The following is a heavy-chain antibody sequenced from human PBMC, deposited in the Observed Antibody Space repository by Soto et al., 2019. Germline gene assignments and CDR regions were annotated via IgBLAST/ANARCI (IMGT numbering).Heavy chain of an antibody. D-gene: IGHD3-22*01. CDR2: ISWNSGSI. Sequence: SLRLSCAASGLTFDDYAMHWVRQAPGKGLEWVSGISWNSGSIGYGDSVKGRFTISRDNAKNSLYLQMNSLRAEDTGLYYCAKDTYYDSSGTQGSFDYWGQGTLVTVSS. CDR1: GLTFDDYA. J-gene: IGHJ4*02. V-gene: IGHV3-9*01. CDR3: AKDTYYDSSGTQGSFDY.